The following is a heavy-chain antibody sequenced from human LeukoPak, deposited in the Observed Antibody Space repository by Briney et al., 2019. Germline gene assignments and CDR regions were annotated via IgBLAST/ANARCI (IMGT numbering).Heavy chain of an antibody. V-gene: IGHV3-33*01. CDR3: ARDLEIGSSSYYFDY. J-gene: IGHJ4*02. CDR1: GFTFSTYG. Sequence: GRSLRLSCAASGFTFSTYGMHWVRQAPGKGLEWVAVIWYDGSNKYYADSVRGRFTISRDNFKNTLYLQMNSLRAEDTAVYYCARDLEIGSSSYYFDYWGEGTLVTVSS. D-gene: IGHD3-3*01. CDR2: IWYDGSNK.